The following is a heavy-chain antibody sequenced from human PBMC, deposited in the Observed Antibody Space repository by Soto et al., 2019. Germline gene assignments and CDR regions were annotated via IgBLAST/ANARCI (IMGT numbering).Heavy chain of an antibody. D-gene: IGHD6-19*01. CDR3: ARTKHSSGWPHPDYYYYYGMDV. J-gene: IGHJ6*02. Sequence: PGGSLRLSXAASGFTFSSYEMNWVRQAPGKGLEWVSYITSSASSIYYADSVKGRFTISRDNAKSSLYLQMNSLRAEDTAVYYCARTKHSSGWPHPDYYYYYGMDVWGQGTTVTVSS. CDR1: GFTFSSYE. CDR2: ITSSASSI. V-gene: IGHV3-48*03.